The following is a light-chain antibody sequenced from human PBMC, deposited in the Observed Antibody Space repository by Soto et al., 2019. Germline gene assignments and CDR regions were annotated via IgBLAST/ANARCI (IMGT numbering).Light chain of an antibody. CDR2: KAS. V-gene: IGKV1-5*03. CDR3: QHYNSYSEA. CDR1: QTISSW. J-gene: IGKJ1*01. Sequence: DIHMTRSPSTRSGSVGDRVTVTCRASQTISSWLAWYQQKPGKAPKLLIYKASTLKSGVPSRFSGSGSGTEFTLTISSLQPDDFATYYCQHYNSYSEAFGQGTKVDIK.